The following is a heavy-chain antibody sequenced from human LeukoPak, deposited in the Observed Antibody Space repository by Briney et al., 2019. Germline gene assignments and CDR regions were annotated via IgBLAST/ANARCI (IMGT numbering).Heavy chain of an antibody. V-gene: IGHV3-74*01. Sequence: GGSLRLSCAASGFTFSSYWMHWVGQAPGEGLVWVSRINTDGSSTSYGDSVKGRFTISRDNAKNTLYLQMNSLRAEDTAVYYCARDREGATDYWGQGTLVTVSS. CDR1: GFTFSSYW. CDR2: INTDGSST. J-gene: IGHJ4*02. CDR3: ARDREGATDY. D-gene: IGHD1-26*01.